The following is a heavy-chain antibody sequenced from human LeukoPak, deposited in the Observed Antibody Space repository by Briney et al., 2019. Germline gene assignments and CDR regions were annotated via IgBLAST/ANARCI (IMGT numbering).Heavy chain of an antibody. Sequence: GGSLRLSCAASGFTFSSYAMHWVRQAPGKGLEYVSAISSNGGSTYYANSVKGRFTISRDNAKNPLYLQMNSLRAEDTALYYCAKDRSGRNDAFDIWGQGTMVTVSS. J-gene: IGHJ3*02. CDR3: AKDRSGRNDAFDI. D-gene: IGHD6-19*01. CDR2: ISSNGGST. CDR1: GFTFSSYA. V-gene: IGHV3-64*01.